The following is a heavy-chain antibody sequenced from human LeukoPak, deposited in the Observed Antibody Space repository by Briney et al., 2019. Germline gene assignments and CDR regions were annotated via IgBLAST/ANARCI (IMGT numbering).Heavy chain of an antibody. Sequence: GGSLRLSCAASGFTFSSYGMHWVRQAPGKGLEWVAVIWYDGSNKYYADSVKGRFTISRDNSKNTLYLQMNSLRAEDTAVYYCARAPTSYYYFDYWGQGALVTVSS. CDR3: ARAPTSYYYFDY. V-gene: IGHV3-33*01. J-gene: IGHJ4*02. CDR1: GFTFSSYG. D-gene: IGHD1-26*01. CDR2: IWYDGSNK.